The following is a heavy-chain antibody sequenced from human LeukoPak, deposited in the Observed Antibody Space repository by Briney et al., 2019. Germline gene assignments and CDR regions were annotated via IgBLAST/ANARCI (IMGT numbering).Heavy chain of an antibody. CDR3: ARLFEKGSSWYRSPSSWFDP. CDR1: GGSISSYY. J-gene: IGHJ5*02. CDR2: IYYSGST. D-gene: IGHD6-13*01. V-gene: IGHV4-59*08. Sequence: PSETLSLTCTVSGGSISSYYWSWIRQPQGKGLEWIGYIYYSGSTNYNPSLKSRVTISVDASKNQFSLKLSSVTAADTAVYYCARLFEKGSSWYRSPSSWFDPWGQGTLVTVSS.